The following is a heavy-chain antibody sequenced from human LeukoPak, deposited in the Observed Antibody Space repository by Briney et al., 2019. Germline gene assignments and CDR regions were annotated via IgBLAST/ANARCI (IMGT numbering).Heavy chain of an antibody. Sequence: ASVKVSCKASGDTFSGYYVHWARQAPGQGLEWMGWINPNGVGTNYAQKFQGRVTMTRDTSISTAYMELSGLRSDDTAVYYCARGLAAAGNGLGAFDIWGQGTMVTVSS. CDR3: ARGLAAAGNGLGAFDI. CDR2: INPNGVGT. J-gene: IGHJ3*02. D-gene: IGHD6-13*01. CDR1: GDTFSGYY. V-gene: IGHV1-2*02.